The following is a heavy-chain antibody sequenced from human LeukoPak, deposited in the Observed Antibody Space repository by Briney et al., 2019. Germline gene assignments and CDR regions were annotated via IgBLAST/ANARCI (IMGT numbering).Heavy chain of an antibody. CDR3: AREGSSPGPYYYYYYMDV. D-gene: IGHD6-6*01. Sequence: SETLSLTCTVSGYSISSGYYWGWIRQPPGKGLEWIGSIYHSGSTYYNPSLKSRVTMSVDTSKNQFSLKLSSVTAADTAVYYCAREGSSPGPYYYYYYMDVWGKGTTVTVSS. V-gene: IGHV4-38-2*02. CDR1: GYSISSGYY. J-gene: IGHJ6*03. CDR2: IYHSGST.